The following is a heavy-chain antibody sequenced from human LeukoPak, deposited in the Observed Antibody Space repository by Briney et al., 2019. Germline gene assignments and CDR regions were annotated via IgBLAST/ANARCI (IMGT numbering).Heavy chain of an antibody. CDR1: GFTFSSYG. D-gene: IGHD2-15*01. V-gene: IGHV3-30*18. CDR2: ISYHRSNK. CDR3: AKDLPSRVVVAANLFDY. J-gene: IGHJ4*02. Sequence: QSGGSLRLSCAASGFTFSSYGMHWVRQAPGKGLEWVAVISYHRSNKYYADSVKGRFTISRDNSKNTLYLQMNSLRAEDTAVYYCAKDLPSRVVVAANLFDYWGQGTLVTVSS.